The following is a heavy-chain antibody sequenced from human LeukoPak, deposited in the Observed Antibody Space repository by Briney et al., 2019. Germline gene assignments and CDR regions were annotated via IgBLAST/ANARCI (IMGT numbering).Heavy chain of an antibody. CDR2: ISSSGSSI. Sequence: AGGSLRLSCAASGFTFSSYAMNWVRQAPGKGLEWVSYISSSGSSIYYADSVKGRFTISRDNAKKSLYLQMHSLRAEDTAVYYCARDSHKFDSSGYYPDAFDIWGQGTMVSVSS. V-gene: IGHV3-48*03. CDR3: ARDSHKFDSSGYYPDAFDI. CDR1: GFTFSSYA. D-gene: IGHD3-22*01. J-gene: IGHJ3*02.